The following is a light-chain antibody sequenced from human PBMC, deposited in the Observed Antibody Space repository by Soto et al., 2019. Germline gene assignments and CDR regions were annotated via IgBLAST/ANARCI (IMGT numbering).Light chain of an antibody. J-gene: IGLJ2*01. CDR2: KNT. CDR1: SSNIGNHY. CDR3: ATWDDSLSGVL. Sequence: QSVLTQSPSVSGAPGQRVTISCSGSSSNIGNHYVYWLQQLPGMAPRLLIYKNTQRPSGIPDRFSGSKSGTSASLAIYGLRSEDEADYYCATWDDSLSGVLFGGGTKLTVL. V-gene: IGLV1-47*01.